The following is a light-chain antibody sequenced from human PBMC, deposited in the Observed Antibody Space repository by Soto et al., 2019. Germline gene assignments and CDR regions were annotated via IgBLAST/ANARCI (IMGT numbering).Light chain of an antibody. Sequence: PGERATLSCRAGQSISDYLAWYQQRPGQAPRLLIFDASNRATGVPDRFSGGGSGTDFTLIISSLEPEDFAVYYCQQRVNWPPTFGGGTKVDI. J-gene: IGKJ4*01. V-gene: IGKV3-11*01. CDR3: QQRVNWPPT. CDR2: DAS. CDR1: QSISDY.